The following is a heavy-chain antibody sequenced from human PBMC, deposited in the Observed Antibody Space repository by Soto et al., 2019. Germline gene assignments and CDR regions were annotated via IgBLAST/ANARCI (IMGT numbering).Heavy chain of an antibody. D-gene: IGHD3-10*01. CDR2: IYHSGST. CDR3: ARAIGWFGELLGGYYFDY. Sequence: QLQLQESGSGLVKPSQTLSLTCAVSGGSIGSGGYSWSWIRQPPGKGLEWIGYIYHSGSTYYNPSLKSRVTISVDRSKNQFSLKLSSVTAAHTAVYYCARAIGWFGELLGGYYFDYWGQGTVVTVSS. CDR1: GGSIGSGGYS. V-gene: IGHV4-30-2*01. J-gene: IGHJ4*02.